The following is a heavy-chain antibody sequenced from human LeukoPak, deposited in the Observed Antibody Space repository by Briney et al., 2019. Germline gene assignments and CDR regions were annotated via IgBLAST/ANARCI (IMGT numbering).Heavy chain of an antibody. D-gene: IGHD5-24*01. CDR3: ARDKWLDC. J-gene: IGHJ4*02. CDR1: GFTFTSYS. V-gene: IGHV3-23*01. CDR2: SGTNT. Sequence: PGGSLRLSCAASGFTFTSYSMIWVRQAPGKGLEWVSTSGTNTYYADTVKGRFTISRDNSKNTLFLQMNSLRAEDTAVYHCARDKWLDCWGQGTLVTVSS.